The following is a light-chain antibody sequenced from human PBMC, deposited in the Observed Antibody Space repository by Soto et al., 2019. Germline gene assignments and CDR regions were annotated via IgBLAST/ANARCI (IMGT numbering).Light chain of an antibody. V-gene: IGKV1-39*01. CDR3: QQSYSRGT. J-gene: IGKJ3*01. Sequence: DIQMTQSPSSLSASVGDRVTITCRASQSISSYLNWYQQKPGKAPKLLIYAASSLQSGAPSRFSGSGSGTDFTLTISSLQPEDFATYYCQQSYSRGTFGPGTKVDIK. CDR1: QSISSY. CDR2: AAS.